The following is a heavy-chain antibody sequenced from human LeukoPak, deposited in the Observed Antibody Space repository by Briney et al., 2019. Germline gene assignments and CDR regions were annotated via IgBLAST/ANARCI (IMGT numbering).Heavy chain of an antibody. D-gene: IGHD4-17*01. J-gene: IGHJ4*02. Sequence: GGSLRLSYAASGFTFDDYAMHWVRQAPGKGLEWVSLISGDGGSTYYADSVKGRFTISRDNSKNSLYLQMNSLRTEDTALYYCATTQWGYGDHYFFDYWGQGTLVTVSS. CDR3: ATTQWGYGDHYFFDY. V-gene: IGHV3-43*02. CDR2: ISGDGGST. CDR1: GFTFDDYA.